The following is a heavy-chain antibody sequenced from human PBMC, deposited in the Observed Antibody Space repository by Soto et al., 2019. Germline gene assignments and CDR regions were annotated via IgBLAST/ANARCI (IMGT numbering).Heavy chain of an antibody. V-gene: IGHV4-59*01. Sequence: QVQLQESGPGLVKPSETLSLTCTVSGGSISSYYWSWIRQPPGKGLEWIGFIFYSGSTSYNPSLKSPSTIALATPDYQSSLKLNSLTAADTAVYSSASMLGYPVLSLDSWGQGPLVAVSS. CDR2: IFYSGST. CDR1: GGSISSYY. D-gene: IGHD3-10*02. J-gene: IGHJ5*01. CDR3: ASMLGYPVLSLDS.